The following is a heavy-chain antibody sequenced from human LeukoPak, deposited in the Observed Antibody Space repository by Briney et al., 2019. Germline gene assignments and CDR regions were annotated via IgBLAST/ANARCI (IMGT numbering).Heavy chain of an antibody. Sequence: SETLSLTCTVSGGSISSGGYYWSWIRQHPGKGLEWIGYIYYTGSTNYNPSLKSRLTISVDTSKNQFSLKLSSVTAADTAVYYCARRGGSGRSFDYWGQGTLVTVSS. V-gene: IGHV4-61*08. D-gene: IGHD3-10*01. J-gene: IGHJ4*02. CDR3: ARRGGSGRSFDY. CDR2: IYYTGST. CDR1: GGSISSGGYY.